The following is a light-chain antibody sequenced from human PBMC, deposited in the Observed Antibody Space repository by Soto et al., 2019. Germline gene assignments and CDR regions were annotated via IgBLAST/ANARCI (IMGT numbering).Light chain of an antibody. CDR1: QSISSY. J-gene: IGKJ3*01. Sequence: DIQMPQSPSYLSASVGARGTITCRASQSISSYLNWYQQKPGKAPKLLIYAASSLQSGVPSRFSGSGSGTDFTLTISSLQPEDFATYYCQQSYSTPRTFGPGTKGIS. CDR3: QQSYSTPRT. CDR2: AAS. V-gene: IGKV1-39*01.